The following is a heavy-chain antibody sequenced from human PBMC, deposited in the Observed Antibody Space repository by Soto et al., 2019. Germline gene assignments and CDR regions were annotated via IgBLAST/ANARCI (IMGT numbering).Heavy chain of an antibody. V-gene: IGHV3-43*01. D-gene: IGHD1-26*01. CDR1: GFAFDYYS. CDR3: ARDRGSYTPFDY. CDR2: ISWDGHST. J-gene: IGHJ4*02. Sequence: PGGSLRLSCAASGFAFDYYSLHWVRQAPGKGLEWVSLISWDGHSTYYADSVKGRFIISRDNSKNTLYLQMNSLRAEDTAVYYCARDRGSYTPFDYWGQGTLVTVSS.